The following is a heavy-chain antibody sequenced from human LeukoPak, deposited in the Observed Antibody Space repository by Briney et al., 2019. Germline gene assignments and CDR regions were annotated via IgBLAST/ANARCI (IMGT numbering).Heavy chain of an antibody. CDR1: GFTFHNYA. J-gene: IGHJ5*01. V-gene: IGHV3-23*01. D-gene: IGHD3-22*01. CDR3: AKDRPNYHESNGHYYRRNGDS. Sequence: GGSLRLSCAASGFTFHNYAMSWVRQAPGKGLEWVSAISSSGDITFYADSVRGRFTISRDNSRYTLYLQMNSLRAEDAAMHYCAKDRPNYHESNGHYYRRNGDSWGQGTLVTVSS. CDR2: ISSSGDIT.